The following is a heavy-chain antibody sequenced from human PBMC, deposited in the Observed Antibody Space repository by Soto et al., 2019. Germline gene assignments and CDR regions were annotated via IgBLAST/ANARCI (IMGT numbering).Heavy chain of an antibody. D-gene: IGHD2-15*01. J-gene: IGHJ4*02. V-gene: IGHV3-30-3*01. Sequence: GGSLRLSCAASGFTFSSFAMHWVRQAPGKGLEWLAVISSDVVNYYYAESVKGRFTISRDNSKNTLYLQMNSLRNEDKAVYYCARGGAWTPEGLGYWGQGTLVTVSS. CDR2: ISSDVVNY. CDR3: ARGGAWTPEGLGY. CDR1: GFTFSSFA.